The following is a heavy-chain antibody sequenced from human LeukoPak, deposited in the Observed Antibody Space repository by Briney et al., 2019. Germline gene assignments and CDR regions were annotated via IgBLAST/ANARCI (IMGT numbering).Heavy chain of an antibody. J-gene: IGHJ1*01. CDR2: INPSSGGT. CDR1: PYIFAAYL. D-gene: IGHD3-9*01. Sequence: GASVKVSCKASPYIFAAYLLHWVRQAPGQSLEWMGRINPSSGGTKYAQRFQDRVTMTRDTSISTVYMEVKRLGSDDTAVYYCARMLRGDVVTGPLDQWGQGTLVAVSS. V-gene: IGHV1-2*02. CDR3: ARMLRGDVVTGPLDQ.